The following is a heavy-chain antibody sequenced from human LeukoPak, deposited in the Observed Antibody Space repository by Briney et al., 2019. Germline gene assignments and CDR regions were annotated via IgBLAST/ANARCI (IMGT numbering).Heavy chain of an antibody. J-gene: IGHJ4*02. CDR2: ISWNSGSI. D-gene: IGHD1-1*01. CDR1: GFTFGDYA. CDR3: ARDYWRSIDH. Sequence: GRSLRLSCAASGFTFGDYAMHWVRQAPGKGLEWVSGISWNSGSIGYADSVKGRFTISRDNARNSLYLEMNSQRAEDTAVYYCARDYWRSIDHWGQGTLVTVSS. V-gene: IGHV3-9*01.